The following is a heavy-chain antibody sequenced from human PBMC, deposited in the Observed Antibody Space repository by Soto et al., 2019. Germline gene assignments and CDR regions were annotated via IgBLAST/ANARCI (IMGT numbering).Heavy chain of an antibody. Sequence: PGGSLRLSCAASGFTFNNYAMTWVRQAPGKGLEWVSTISGSGGSTYYADSVKGRFTISRDNSRNTLYLQVNSLRAEDTAVYYCAKGRRTYDYDSSGYLYWGQGTLVTVSS. J-gene: IGHJ4*02. V-gene: IGHV3-23*01. CDR1: GFTFNNYA. CDR2: ISGSGGST. CDR3: AKGRRTYDYDSSGYLY. D-gene: IGHD3-22*01.